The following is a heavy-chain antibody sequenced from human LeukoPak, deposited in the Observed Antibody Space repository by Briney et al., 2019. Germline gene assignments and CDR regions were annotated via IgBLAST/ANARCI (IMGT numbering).Heavy chain of an antibody. Sequence: GGSLRLSCAASGFTFTDYAMNWVHQAPGKGLEWVSSISSSRYIYYADSVKGRFTISRDNAKNSLYLQMNSLRAEDTAVYYCARRGDHHNFDYWGQGTLVTVSS. J-gene: IGHJ4*02. CDR2: ISSSRYI. D-gene: IGHD2-21*02. V-gene: IGHV3-69-1*01. CDR1: GFTFTDYA. CDR3: ARRGDHHNFDY.